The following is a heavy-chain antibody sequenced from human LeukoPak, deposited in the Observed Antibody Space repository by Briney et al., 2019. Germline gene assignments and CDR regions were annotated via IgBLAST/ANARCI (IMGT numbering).Heavy chain of an antibody. CDR3: AKGSYYDSSGSFYFDY. D-gene: IGHD3-22*01. J-gene: IGHJ4*02. Sequence: GGSLRLSGAASGFTFSSYAMSWVRQAPGKGLEWVSGISGSGDNTYYADSVKGRFTISRDNSKNTLYVQVNSLGTEDTAAYYCAKGSYYDSSGSFYFDYWGQGTLVTVSS. V-gene: IGHV3-23*01. CDR1: GFTFSSYA. CDR2: ISGSGDNT.